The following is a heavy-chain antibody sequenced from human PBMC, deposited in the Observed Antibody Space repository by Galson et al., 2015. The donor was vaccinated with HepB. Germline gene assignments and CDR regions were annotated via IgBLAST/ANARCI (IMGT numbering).Heavy chain of an antibody. V-gene: IGHV3-30*18. J-gene: IGHJ4*02. CDR2: ISYDGSNK. Sequence: SLRLSCAASGFTFSSYGMHWVRQAPGKGLEWVAVISYDGSNKYYADSVKGRFTISRDNSKNTLYLQMNSLRAEGTAVYYCAKDQLGPPGWYLDYWGQGTLVTVSS. CDR1: GFTFSSYG. CDR3: AKDQLGPPGWYLDY. D-gene: IGHD3-16*01.